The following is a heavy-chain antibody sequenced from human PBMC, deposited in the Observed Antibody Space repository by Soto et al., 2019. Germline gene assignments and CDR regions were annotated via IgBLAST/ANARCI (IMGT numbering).Heavy chain of an antibody. J-gene: IGHJ6*02. CDR1: GYTFTSYY. V-gene: IGHV1-46*01. CDR2: INPSGGST. Sequence: GASVKVSCKASGYTFTSYYLHWVRQAPGQGLEWMGIINPSGGSTTYAHKFQGRVTMTRDTSTSTVYMELSSMRSEDTAVYYCAREYRSSLYYYGMDVWGQGTTVTVSS. CDR3: AREYRSSLYYYGMDV. D-gene: IGHD6-6*01.